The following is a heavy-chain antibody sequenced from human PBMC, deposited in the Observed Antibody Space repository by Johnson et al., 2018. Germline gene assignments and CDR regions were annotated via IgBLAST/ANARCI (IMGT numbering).Heavy chain of an antibody. V-gene: IGHV3-30*03. J-gene: IGHJ1*01. CDR2: ISYDGSKK. D-gene: IGHD2-21*02. CDR1: GFTFSSYG. Sequence: QVQLQESGGGVVQPGRSLRLSCAASGFTFSSYGIHWVRQAPGKGLEWVAVISYDGSKKYYADSVKGRFTISRDNSKNTLYLQMNSLRAEDPAVYYCARGADPYCGGDCCFQYWGQGTLVTVSS. CDR3: ARGADPYCGGDCCFQY.